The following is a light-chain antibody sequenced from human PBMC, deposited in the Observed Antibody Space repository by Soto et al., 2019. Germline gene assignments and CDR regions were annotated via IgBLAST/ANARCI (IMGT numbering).Light chain of an antibody. Sequence: EIVLTQSPATLSLSPGSRASLSCRASQSVGSYLAWYQQKPGQAPRLLIYDASTRATGIPARFSGSGSGTDFTLTITGLEPEDFAVYYCQQRSDWPSTFGGGTKVEIK. CDR1: QSVGSY. CDR2: DAS. J-gene: IGKJ4*01. V-gene: IGKV3-11*01. CDR3: QQRSDWPST.